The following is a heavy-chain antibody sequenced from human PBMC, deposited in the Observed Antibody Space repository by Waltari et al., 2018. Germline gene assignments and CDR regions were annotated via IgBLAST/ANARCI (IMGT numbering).Heavy chain of an antibody. CDR1: GFTFSSYT. CDR3: AREWGVMVGTAGFYFDY. J-gene: IGHJ4*02. V-gene: IGHV3-21*01. Sequence: EVQLVGSGGGLVKPGGSLRLSCAASGFTFSSYTMNWVRQAPGNVLALVSSISSGSTYIYYADSVKGRFTISRDNAKNSLYLQMNSLRVEDTAVYYCAREWGVMVGTAGFYFDYWGQGALVTVSS. CDR2: ISSGSTYI. D-gene: IGHD2-15*01.